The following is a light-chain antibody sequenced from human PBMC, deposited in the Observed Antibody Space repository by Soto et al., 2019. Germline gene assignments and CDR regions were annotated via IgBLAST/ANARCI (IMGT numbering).Light chain of an antibody. CDR2: KIS. CDR1: QSLVHSDGNTY. J-gene: IGKJ1*01. CDR3: MQATQFPLTWT. Sequence: DLLLTQTPLSSPVTLGQPASISCRSSQSLVHSDGNTYLSWLQQRPGQPPRLLIYKISNRFFGVPVRFSGSGAGTDFTLHISRVEAEDVGVYYCMQATQFPLTWTFGQGTKVEIK. V-gene: IGKV2-24*01.